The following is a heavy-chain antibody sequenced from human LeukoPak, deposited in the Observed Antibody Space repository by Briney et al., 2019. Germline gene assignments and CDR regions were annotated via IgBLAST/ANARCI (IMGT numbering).Heavy chain of an antibody. J-gene: IGHJ4*02. CDR3: ARGLFGVVISPYYFDY. CDR2: IYSGGST. Sequence: PGGSLRLSCAASGFTFSSYAMSWVRQAPGKGLEWVSVIYSGGSTYYADSVKGRFTISRHNSKNTLYLQMNSLRAEDTAVYYCARGLFGVVISPYYFDYWGQGTLVTVSS. CDR1: GFTFSSYA. D-gene: IGHD3-3*01. V-gene: IGHV3-53*04.